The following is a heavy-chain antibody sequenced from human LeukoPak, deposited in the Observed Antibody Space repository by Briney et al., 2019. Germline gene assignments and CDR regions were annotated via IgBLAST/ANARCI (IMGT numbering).Heavy chain of an antibody. Sequence: SETLSLTCAVSGGSISSYYWSWIRQPPGKGLEWIGYIYYSGSTNYNPSLKSRVTISVDTSKNQFSLKLSSVTAADTAVYYCARGGAAAGKVWFDPWGQGTLVTVSS. J-gene: IGHJ5*02. V-gene: IGHV4-59*01. CDR1: GGSISSYY. CDR2: IYYSGST. D-gene: IGHD6-13*01. CDR3: ARGGAAAGKVWFDP.